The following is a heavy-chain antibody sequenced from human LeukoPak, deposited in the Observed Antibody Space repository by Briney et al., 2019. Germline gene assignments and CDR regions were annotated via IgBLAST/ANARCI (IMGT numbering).Heavy chain of an antibody. V-gene: IGHV4-39*01. CDR3: ARLGYYDSSALP. J-gene: IGHJ5*02. D-gene: IGHD3-22*01. CDR1: GGSISRSSYY. Sequence: WETLSLTCTVSGGSISRSSYYWGWIRQPPGKWLEWIGSIYYSGSTYYNPSLKSRVTISVDTSKNQFSLKLSSVTATDTAVYYCARLGYYDSSALPWGQGTLVTVSS. CDR2: IYYSGST.